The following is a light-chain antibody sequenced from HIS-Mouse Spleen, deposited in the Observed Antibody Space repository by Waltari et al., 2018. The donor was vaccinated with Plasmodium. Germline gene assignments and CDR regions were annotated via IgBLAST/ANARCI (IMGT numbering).Light chain of an antibody. CDR2: KAS. V-gene: IGKV1-5*03. CDR3: QQYNSYRYT. J-gene: IGKJ2*01. Sequence: DFQMTQSPSPLPASVGDRATITCRASQGISSWLAWYQQKPGKAPKLLIYKASSLESGVPSRFSGSGSGTEFTLTISSLQPDDFATYYCQQYNSYRYTFGQGTKLEIK. CDR1: QGISSW.